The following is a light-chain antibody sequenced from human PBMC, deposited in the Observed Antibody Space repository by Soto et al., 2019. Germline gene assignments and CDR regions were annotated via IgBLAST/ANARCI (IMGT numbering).Light chain of an antibody. J-gene: IGKJ4*01. Sequence: EIVMTQSPATLSVSPGERATLSCRASQSVSSDLAWYHQKPGQAPRLLIYDASNRATGIPARFSGSGSGTDFTLTIDNLEPEDFAVYYCQQRYNWPLTFGGGTKVDIK. CDR2: DAS. V-gene: IGKV3-11*01. CDR1: QSVSSD. CDR3: QQRYNWPLT.